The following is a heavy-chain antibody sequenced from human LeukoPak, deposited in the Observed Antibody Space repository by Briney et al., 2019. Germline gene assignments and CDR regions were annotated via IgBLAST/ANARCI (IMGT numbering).Heavy chain of an antibody. CDR1: GYTLTELS. V-gene: IGHV1-24*01. J-gene: IGHJ6*03. CDR3: ATEVYYYMDV. Sequence: ASVKVSCKVSGYTLTELSMHWVRQAPGKGLERMGSFDPEDDETIYAQKFQGRVTMTEDTSTDTAYMELSSLRSEDTAVYYCATEVYYYMDVWGKGTTVTVSS. CDR2: FDPEDDET.